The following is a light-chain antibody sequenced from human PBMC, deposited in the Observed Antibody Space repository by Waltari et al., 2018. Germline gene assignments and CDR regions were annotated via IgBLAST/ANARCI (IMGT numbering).Light chain of an antibody. V-gene: IGLV4-69*01. J-gene: IGLJ3*02. CDR2: VNSDGSH. Sequence: QLVLTQSPSASASLGASVRLTCTLSRGHSSNIIAWHQQQPEKGPRYMMKVNSDGSHSKGDEIPDRFSGSSSGAERYITISSLQAEDEADYFCQTGGHGTWVFGGGTKLTVL. CDR3: QTGGHGTWV. CDR1: RGHSSNI.